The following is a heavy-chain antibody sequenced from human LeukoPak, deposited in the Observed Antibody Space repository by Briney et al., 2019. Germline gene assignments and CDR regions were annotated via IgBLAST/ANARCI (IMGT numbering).Heavy chain of an antibody. CDR1: GGSISSGNYY. J-gene: IGHJ5*02. Sequence: SETVSLTCTVSGGSISSGNYYWSWIRQHPGKGLEWIGYIHHSGSTYYNPSLKSRVIISVDTSKNQFSLKLNSVTAADTAVYYCASYGSGSYRFDPWGQGTLVTVSS. V-gene: IGHV4-31*03. CDR2: IHHSGST. D-gene: IGHD3-10*01. CDR3: ASYGSGSYRFDP.